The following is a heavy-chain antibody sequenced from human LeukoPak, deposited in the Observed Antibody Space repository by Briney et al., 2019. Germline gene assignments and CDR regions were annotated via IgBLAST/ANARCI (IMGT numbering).Heavy chain of an antibody. V-gene: IGHV3-21*01. CDR2: ISSSSHI. J-gene: IGHJ4*02. Sequence: GGSLRLSCAASGFTFSSYSMNWVRQAPGKGLEWVSSISSSSHIYYADSVKGRFTISRDNAKNSLYLQMNSLRAEDTAVYYCARAFYDSLTGYPAYFDYWGQGTLVTVSS. CDR3: ARAFYDSLTGYPAYFDY. D-gene: IGHD3-9*01. CDR1: GFTFSSYS.